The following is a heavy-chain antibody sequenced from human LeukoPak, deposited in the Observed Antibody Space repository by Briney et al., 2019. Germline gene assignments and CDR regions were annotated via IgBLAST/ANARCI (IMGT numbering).Heavy chain of an antibody. D-gene: IGHD6-13*01. J-gene: IGHJ4*02. CDR1: GGTFSSYA. CDR2: IIPIFGTA. V-gene: IGHV1-69*05. CDR3: ARDRKRRGIAAAAPSD. Sequence: ASVKVSCKASGGTFSSYAISWVRQAPGQGLEWMGGIIPIFGTANYAQKFQGRVTITTDESTSTAYMELSSLRSEDTAVYYCARDRKRRGIAAAAPSDWGQGTLVTVSS.